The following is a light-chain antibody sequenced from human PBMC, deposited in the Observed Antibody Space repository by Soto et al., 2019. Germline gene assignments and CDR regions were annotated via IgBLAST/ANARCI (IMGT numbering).Light chain of an antibody. Sequence: EXXLTQSPGTLSLSPGERATLSCRASQYVTSRYLAWYQQKPGQAPRLLIFGASIRDTGVPDRFSGSGSGTDFTLTISRLESEDFAVYYCQQYGSSPGTFGQGTKVEIK. CDR1: QYVTSRY. CDR2: GAS. CDR3: QQYGSSPGT. V-gene: IGKV3-20*01. J-gene: IGKJ1*01.